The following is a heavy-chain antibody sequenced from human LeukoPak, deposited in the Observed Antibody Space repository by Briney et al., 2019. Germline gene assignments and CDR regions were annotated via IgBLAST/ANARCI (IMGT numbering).Heavy chain of an antibody. V-gene: IGHV1-2*06. D-gene: IGHD2-15*01. Sequence: GASVKVSCKASGYTFTGYYMHWVRQAPGQGLEWMGRIHPNSGGTNYAQKFQGRVTMTRDTSISTAYMELSSLRPDDTALYYCAKVPYCTGGSCLYYFDYWGQGTLVTVSS. CDR2: IHPNSGGT. CDR1: GYTFTGYY. CDR3: AKVPYCTGGSCLYYFDY. J-gene: IGHJ4*02.